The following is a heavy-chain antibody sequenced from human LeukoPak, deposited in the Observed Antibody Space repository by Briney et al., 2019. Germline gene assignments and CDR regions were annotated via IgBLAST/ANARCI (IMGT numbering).Heavy chain of an antibody. CDR2: INPSGGST. V-gene: IGHV1-46*01. CDR1: GYTFTSYY. Sequence: ASVKVSCKASGYTFTSYYMHWVRQAPGQGLEWMGIINPSGGSTSYAQKFQGRVTMTRDTSTSTVYMELSSLRSEDTAVYYCARESQHRYGSGSRAFDIWGQGTMVTVSS. CDR3: ARESQHRYGSGSRAFDI. D-gene: IGHD3-10*01. J-gene: IGHJ3*02.